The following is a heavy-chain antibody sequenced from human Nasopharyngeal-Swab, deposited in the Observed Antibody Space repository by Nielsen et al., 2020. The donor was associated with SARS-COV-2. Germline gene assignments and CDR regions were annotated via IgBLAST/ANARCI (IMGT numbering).Heavy chain of an antibody. CDR2: ISGSGGST. V-gene: IGHV3-23*01. Sequence: GESLKISCAASGFTFSSYAMCWVRQAPGKGLEWVSAISGSGGSTYYADSVKGRFTISRDNSKNTLYLQMNSLRAEDTAVYYCAKDEPYYDSSGYNYYYYYYMDVWGKGTTVTVSS. CDR1: GFTFSSYA. CDR3: AKDEPYYDSSGYNYYYYYYMDV. J-gene: IGHJ6*03. D-gene: IGHD3-22*01.